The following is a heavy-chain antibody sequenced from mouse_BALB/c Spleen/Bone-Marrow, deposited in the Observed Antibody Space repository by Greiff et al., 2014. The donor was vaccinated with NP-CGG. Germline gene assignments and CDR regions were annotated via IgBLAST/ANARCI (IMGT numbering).Heavy chain of an antibody. D-gene: IGHD1-1*01. CDR1: GFNIKDTY. J-gene: IGHJ2*01. CDR2: IYPANGNT. Sequence: VQLQQPGAELVKPGASVKLSCTASGFNIKDTYMHWVKQRPEQGLEWIGRIYPANGNTKYDPKFQGKATITADTSSNTAYLQLSSLTSEDTDVYYCVRSREYYFDYWGQGTILTVSS. V-gene: IGHV14-3*02. CDR3: VRSREYYFDY.